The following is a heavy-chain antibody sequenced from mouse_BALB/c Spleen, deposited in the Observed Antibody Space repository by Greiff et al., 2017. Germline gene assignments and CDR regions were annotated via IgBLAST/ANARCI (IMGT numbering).Heavy chain of an antibody. D-gene: IGHD1-1*01. CDR3: ARVAYGSSTYYYAMDY. CDR2: IRNKANGYTT. J-gene: IGHJ4*01. V-gene: IGHV7-3*02. CDR1: GFTFTDYY. Sequence: EVMLVESGGGLVQPGGSLRLSCATSGFTFTDYYMSWVRPPPGKALEWLGFIRNKANGYTTEYSASVKGRFTISRDNSQSILYLQMNTLRAEDSATYYCARVAYGSSTYYYAMDYWGQGTSVTVSS.